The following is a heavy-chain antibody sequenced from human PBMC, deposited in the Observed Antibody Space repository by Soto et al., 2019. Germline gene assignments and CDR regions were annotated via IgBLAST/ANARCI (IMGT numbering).Heavy chain of an antibody. Sequence: GGSLRLSCAASGFTFSSYAMHWVRQAPGKGLEWVAVISYDGSNKYYADSVKGRFTISRDNSKNTLYLQMNSLRAEDTAVYYCASKSSWNRWGQGTLVTVSS. V-gene: IGHV3-30-3*01. CDR3: ASKSSWNR. CDR1: GFTFSSYA. CDR2: ISYDGSNK. J-gene: IGHJ4*02. D-gene: IGHD1-1*01.